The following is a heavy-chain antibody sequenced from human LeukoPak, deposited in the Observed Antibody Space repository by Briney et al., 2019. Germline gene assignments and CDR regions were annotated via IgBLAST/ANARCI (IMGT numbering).Heavy chain of an antibody. J-gene: IGHJ4*02. CDR2: ISIVDTTI. V-gene: IGHV3-48*02. CDR1: GFTFSNFE. CDR3: AKAGIGVVGYFDY. Sequence: GGSLRLSCAASGFTFSNFEMNWVRQAPGTGLEWVSYISIVDTTIYYADSVKGRFTISRDNSKNTLYLQMNSLRDEDTALYYCAKAGIGVVGYFDYWGQGTLVTVSS. D-gene: IGHD6-19*01.